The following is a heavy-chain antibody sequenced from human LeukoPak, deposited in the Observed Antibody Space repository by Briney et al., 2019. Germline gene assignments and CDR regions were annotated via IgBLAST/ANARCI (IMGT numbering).Heavy chain of an antibody. J-gene: IGHJ4*02. Sequence: GGSLRLSCAASGFAFSTYDMHWVRQAPGKGLEGVAVIWFDGTNKYYADSVKGRYTISRDNSENTLYLQMNSLRAEDTAVYYCARALDYEPFDYWGQGTLVTVSS. CDR2: IWFDGTNK. CDR1: GFAFSTYD. D-gene: IGHD4-17*01. V-gene: IGHV3-33*01. CDR3: ARALDYEPFDY.